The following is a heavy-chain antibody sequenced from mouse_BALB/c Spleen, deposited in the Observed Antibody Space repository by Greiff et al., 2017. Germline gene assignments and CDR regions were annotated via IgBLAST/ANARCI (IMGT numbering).Heavy chain of an antibody. V-gene: IGHV5-17*02. CDR1: GFTFSSFG. Sequence: EVKLMESGGGLVQPGGSRKLSCAASGFTFSSFGMHWVRQAPEKGLEWVAYISSGSSTIYYADTVKGRFPISRDNPKNTLFLQMTSLRSEDTAMYYCERAGYGNGYYAMDYWGQGTSVTVSS. D-gene: IGHD2-1*01. CDR3: ERAGYGNGYYAMDY. J-gene: IGHJ4*01. CDR2: ISSGSSTI.